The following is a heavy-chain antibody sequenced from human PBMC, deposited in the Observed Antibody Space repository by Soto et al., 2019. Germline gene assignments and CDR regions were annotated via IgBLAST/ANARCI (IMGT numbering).Heavy chain of an antibody. CDR3: AREGSSWYRLYYYYGMDV. CDR1: GYTFTGYY. V-gene: IGHV1-2*04. Sequence: ASVKVSCKASGYTFTGYYMHWVRQAPGQGLEWMGWINPNSGGTNYAQKFQGWVTMTRDTSISTAYMELSRLRSDDTAVYYCAREGSSWYRLYYYYGMDVWGQGTTVTVSS. J-gene: IGHJ6*02. D-gene: IGHD6-13*01. CDR2: INPNSGGT.